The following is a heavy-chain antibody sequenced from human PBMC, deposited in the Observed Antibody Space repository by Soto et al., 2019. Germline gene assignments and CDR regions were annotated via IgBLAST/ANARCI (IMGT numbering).Heavy chain of an antibody. D-gene: IGHD6-19*01. V-gene: IGHV3-30*18. Sequence: QVQLVESGGGVVQPGRSLRLSCAASGFTFSSYGIHWVRQAPGKGLEWVALISFDGSYKYYPDSVKGRFTISRDNSKNTLSLEMNSLRTEDTAVYYCVKEGGSGWYFPFDYWGQGTLVTVSS. CDR1: GFTFSSYG. CDR3: VKEGGSGWYFPFDY. J-gene: IGHJ4*02. CDR2: ISFDGSYK.